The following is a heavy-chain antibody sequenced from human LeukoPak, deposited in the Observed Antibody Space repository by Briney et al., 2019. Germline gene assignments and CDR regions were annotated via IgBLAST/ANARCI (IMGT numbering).Heavy chain of an antibody. CDR2: IKQDGSEK. J-gene: IGHJ4*02. CDR3: AGPTWYGGIYYFDY. D-gene: IGHD3-10*01. CDR1: GFTFSSYK. V-gene: IGHV3-7*01. Sequence: PGGSLRLSCAAAGFTFSSYKMSWVRQAPGKGLEWVANIKQDGSEKDYVDSVKGRFTISRDNAKNSLYLQMNSLRAEDTAVYYCAGPTWYGGIYYFDYWGQGTLVTVSS.